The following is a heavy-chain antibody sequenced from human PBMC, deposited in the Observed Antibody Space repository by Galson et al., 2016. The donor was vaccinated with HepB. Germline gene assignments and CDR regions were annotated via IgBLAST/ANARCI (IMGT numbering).Heavy chain of an antibody. Sequence: SLRLSCAASGFTFSTYNMNWVRQAPGKGLEWVSSISNSNSYIYYTDSVKGRFTISRDNAKNSLYLQMNSLRAEDTAVYYCARDFGYCSSTSCYKGGLFYYYGMEVWGQGTTVTVS. CDR3: ARDFGYCSSTSCYKGGLFYYYGMEV. CDR2: ISNSNSYI. J-gene: IGHJ6*02. CDR1: GFTFSTYN. D-gene: IGHD2-2*02. V-gene: IGHV3-21*01.